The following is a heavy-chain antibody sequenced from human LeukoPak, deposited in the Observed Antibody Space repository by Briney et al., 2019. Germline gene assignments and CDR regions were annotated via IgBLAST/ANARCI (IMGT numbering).Heavy chain of an antibody. CDR1: GFTFSSYW. CDR2: IKQDGSEK. J-gene: IGHJ6*03. Sequence: GGSLRLSCAASGFTFSSYWMSWVRQAPGKGLERVANIKQDGSEKYYVDSVKGRFTISRDNAKNSLYLQMNSLRAEDTAVYYCARDQWYSSGWRAYYYYYYMDVWGKGTTVTISS. V-gene: IGHV3-7*01. D-gene: IGHD6-19*01. CDR3: ARDQWYSSGWRAYYYYYYMDV.